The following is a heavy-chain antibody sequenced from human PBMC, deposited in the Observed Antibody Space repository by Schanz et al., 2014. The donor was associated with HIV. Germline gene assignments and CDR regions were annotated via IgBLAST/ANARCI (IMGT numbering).Heavy chain of an antibody. CDR1: GFTFSTYA. D-gene: IGHD6-19*01. Sequence: VQLSESGGGLVQPGGSLRLSCVASGFTFSTYAMSWVRQAPGKGLEWVSGMRGSDDSTFYADSVKGRFTISRDNSKNTLYFQMNSLRAEDTAIYYCAKTSYGWYFDYWGQGTLVTVSS. CDR3: AKTSYGWYFDY. J-gene: IGHJ4*02. CDR2: MRGSDDST. V-gene: IGHV3-23*01.